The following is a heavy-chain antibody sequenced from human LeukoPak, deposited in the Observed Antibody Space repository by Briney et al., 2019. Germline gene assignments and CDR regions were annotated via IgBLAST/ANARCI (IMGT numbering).Heavy chain of an antibody. V-gene: IGHV3-11*04. Sequence: SLRLSCAASGFTFSDYYMSWIRQAPGKGLEWVSYISSSGSTIYYADSVKGRFTISRDNAKNSLYLQMNSLRAEDTAVYYCARVRYYYDSSGPGIIDWGQGTLVTVSS. CDR2: ISSSGSTI. J-gene: IGHJ4*02. CDR3: ARVRYYYDSSGPGIID. D-gene: IGHD3-22*01. CDR1: GFTFSDYY.